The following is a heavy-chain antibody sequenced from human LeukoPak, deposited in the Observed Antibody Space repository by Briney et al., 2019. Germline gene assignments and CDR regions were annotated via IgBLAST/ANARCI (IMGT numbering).Heavy chain of an antibody. V-gene: IGHV1-18*01. Sequence: GESLKISCKASGYTFTSYGISWVRQAPGQGLEWMGWISAYNGNTNYAQKLQGRVTMTTDTSTSTAYMELRSLRSDDTAVYYCARDLTVRGVFPSGYWGQGTLVTVSS. D-gene: IGHD3-10*01. CDR3: ARDLTVRGVFPSGY. CDR1: GYTFTSYG. CDR2: ISAYNGNT. J-gene: IGHJ4*02.